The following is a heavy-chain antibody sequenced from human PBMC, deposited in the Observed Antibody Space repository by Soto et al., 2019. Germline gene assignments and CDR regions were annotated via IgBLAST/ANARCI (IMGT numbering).Heavy chain of an antibody. CDR2: IIPVFGTP. V-gene: IGHV1-69*01. CDR3: ARNSPLATYYSGLDV. J-gene: IGHJ6*02. CDR1: GGTFGTYN. Sequence: QVQLVQSGTEVKKPGSSVRVSCRSSGGTFGTYNINWLRQAPGQGLEWMGGIIPVFGTPTYAQKFKGRVTITADESTITAYWHLTSLRSDDTAIYYCARNSPLATYYSGLDVWGHWTAVTVSS. D-gene: IGHD5-12*01.